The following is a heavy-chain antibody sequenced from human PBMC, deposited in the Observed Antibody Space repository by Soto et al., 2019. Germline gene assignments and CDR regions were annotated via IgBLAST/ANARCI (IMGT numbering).Heavy chain of an antibody. CDR3: ARLEAAEAYYYYYYGMDV. CDR1: GFTFSSYA. D-gene: IGHD6-13*01. J-gene: IGHJ6*02. V-gene: IGHV3-30-3*01. CDR2: ISYDGSNK. Sequence: GGSLRLSCAASGFTFSSYAMHWVRQAPGKGLEWVAVISYDGSNKYYADSVKGRFTISRDNSKNTLYLQMNSLRAEDTAVYYCARLEAAEAYYYYYYGMDVWGQGTTVTV.